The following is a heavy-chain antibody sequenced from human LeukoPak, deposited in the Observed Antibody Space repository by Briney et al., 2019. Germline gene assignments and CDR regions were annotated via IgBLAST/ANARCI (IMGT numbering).Heavy chain of an antibody. Sequence: PSETLSLTCTVSGGSISSGDYYWSWIRQPPGKGLEWIGYIYYSGSTYYNPSLKSRVTISVDTSKNQFSLKLSSVTAADTAVYYCARHGVDYYGSGSEYCFDYWGQGTLVTVSS. CDR1: GGSISSGDYY. J-gene: IGHJ4*02. CDR2: IYYSGST. CDR3: ARHGVDYYGSGSEYCFDY. D-gene: IGHD3-10*01. V-gene: IGHV4-30-4*01.